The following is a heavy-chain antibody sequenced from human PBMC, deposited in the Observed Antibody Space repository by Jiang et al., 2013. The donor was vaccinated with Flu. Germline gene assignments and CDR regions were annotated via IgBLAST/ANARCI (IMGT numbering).Heavy chain of an antibody. CDR2: INPKGDTT. J-gene: IGHJ4*02. CDR3: ATDPDTPMPIDF. D-gene: IGHD5-18*01. Sequence: GAEVKKPGASVKVSCKPSGYTITDYFIHWVRQAPAQGLEWMGWINPKGDTTDYAPKFQDRVTMTRDTSIGTVYMELSGLTSDDTAVYYCATDPDTPMPIDFWGQGTLVTVSS. CDR1: GYTITDYF. V-gene: IGHV1-2*02.